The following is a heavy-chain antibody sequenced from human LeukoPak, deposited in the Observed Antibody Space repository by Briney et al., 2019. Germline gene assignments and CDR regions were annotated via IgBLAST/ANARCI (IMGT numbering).Heavy chain of an antibody. CDR1: GFSFSDAW. Sequence: GGSLRLSCAASGFSFSDAWMNWVRLAPGKGLEWVGRIKSRNRGETVDYAAPVKGRFTISRDDSKTTVYLQMNSLKTEDTAIYYCTTDGSTTLSNTFDYWGQGTLVTVSS. CDR2: IKSRNRGETV. D-gene: IGHD1-26*01. V-gene: IGHV3-15*01. CDR3: TTDGSTTLSNTFDY. J-gene: IGHJ4*02.